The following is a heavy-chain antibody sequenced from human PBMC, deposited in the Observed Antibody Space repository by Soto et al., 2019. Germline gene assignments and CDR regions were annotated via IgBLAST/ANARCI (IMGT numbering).Heavy chain of an antibody. CDR3: ARGAPVFIHH. J-gene: IGHJ1*01. CDR1: GGTISTGGYT. V-gene: IGHV4-30-2*01. Sequence: PSETLSLTCDVSGGTISTGGYTWAWIRQPPGKALEWIGHTYHSGNPYYNPSLRSRVTISVDRSKNQFSLKLRSVTAADTSVYYCARGAPVFIHHWGQGTLVTVSS. CDR2: TYHSGNP. D-gene: IGHD3-10*01.